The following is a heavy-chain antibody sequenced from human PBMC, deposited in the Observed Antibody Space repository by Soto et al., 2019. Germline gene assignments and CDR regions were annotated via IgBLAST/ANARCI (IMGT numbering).Heavy chain of an antibody. D-gene: IGHD5-18*01. CDR2: ISWNSGNI. J-gene: IGHJ4*02. CDR3: LRSKGGYSYGTPFDY. Sequence: EVQLEESGGALVQPGRSLRLSCAASGFTFDDYAMYWVRQVLGKGLEWVSSISWNSGNIGYADSVKGRFTTSRDNAENSLYLQMNSLRPEDTALYYCLRSKGGYSYGTPFDYWGQGTRVTVSS. CDR1: GFTFDDYA. V-gene: IGHV3-9*01.